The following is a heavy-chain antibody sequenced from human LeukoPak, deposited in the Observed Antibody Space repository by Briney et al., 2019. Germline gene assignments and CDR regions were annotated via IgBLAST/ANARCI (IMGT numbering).Heavy chain of an antibody. J-gene: IGHJ6*03. Sequence: GGSLRLSCAASGFTFSSYSMNWVRQAPGKGLEWVSYISSSSSTIYYADSVKGRFTISRDNAKNSMYLQMNSLRAEDTAVYYCARDQASTTSAYYYYYMDVWGKGTTVTVSS. CDR2: ISSSSSTI. CDR1: GFTFSSYS. V-gene: IGHV3-48*01. D-gene: IGHD5/OR15-5a*01. CDR3: ARDQASTTSAYYYYYMDV.